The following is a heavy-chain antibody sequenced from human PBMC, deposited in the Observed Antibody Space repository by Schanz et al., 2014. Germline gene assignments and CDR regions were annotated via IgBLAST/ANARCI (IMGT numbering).Heavy chain of an antibody. D-gene: IGHD4-17*01. CDR2: IGSSSTTM. V-gene: IGHV3-11*04. J-gene: IGHJ4*02. CDR3: AKAPYADYGYFHY. Sequence: QVQLVESGGGLVKPGGSLRLSCAASGFIFNDYYMNWIRQAPGKGLEWISYIGSSSTTMYYADSVKGRFTISRDNSKNTLYLQMNSLRTEDTAVYYCAKAPYADYGYFHYWGQGTLVPVSS. CDR1: GFIFNDYY.